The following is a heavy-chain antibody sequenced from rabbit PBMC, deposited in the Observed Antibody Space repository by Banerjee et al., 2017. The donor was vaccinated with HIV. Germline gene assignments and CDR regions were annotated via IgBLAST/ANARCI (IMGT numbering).Heavy chain of an antibody. J-gene: IGHJ4*01. Sequence: QEQLEESGGGLVKPEGSLTLTCKASGFSFSDRDVMCWVRQAPGKGLEWIACINTATGKAVYASWAKGRFTISKTSSTTVTLQMTSLTAADTATYFCARDLDGYGGWYFNLWGPGTLVTVS. V-gene: IGHV1S45*01. CDR1: GFSFSDRDV. CDR3: ARDLDGYGGWYFNL. CDR2: INTATGKA. D-gene: IGHD6-1*01.